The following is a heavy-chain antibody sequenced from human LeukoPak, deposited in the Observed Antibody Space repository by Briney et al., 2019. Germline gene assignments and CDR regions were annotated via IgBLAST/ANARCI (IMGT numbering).Heavy chain of an antibody. CDR1: GFTFSNSW. Sequence: GGSLRLSCAASGFTFSNSWMTWVRQAPKKGLEWVASINEDGGEIHYVDSVKGRFTISRDNAKNSLYLQMNSLRAEDTAMYYCARKSIAVAGPFDYWGQGTLVTVPS. V-gene: IGHV3-7*01. CDR2: INEDGGEI. D-gene: IGHD6-19*01. CDR3: ARKSIAVAGPFDY. J-gene: IGHJ4*02.